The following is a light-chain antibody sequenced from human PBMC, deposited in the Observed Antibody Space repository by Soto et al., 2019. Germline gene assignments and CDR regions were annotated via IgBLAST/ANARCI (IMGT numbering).Light chain of an antibody. J-gene: IGKJ3*01. CDR2: GAS. CDR3: QQYNNWPPFT. Sequence: EIVMTQSPATLSVSPGERATLSCRASQSVSSNLAWYQQKPGQAPRLLIYGASTRATGIPARFRGSGSGTEFTLTISRLQSEDFAGYYCQQYNNWPPFTFGPGTKVDIK. V-gene: IGKV3-15*01. CDR1: QSVSSN.